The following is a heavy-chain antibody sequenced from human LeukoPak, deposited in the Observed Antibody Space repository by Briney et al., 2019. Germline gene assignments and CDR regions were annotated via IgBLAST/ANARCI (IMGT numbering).Heavy chain of an antibody. Sequence: KPVGALRLSCAASGVTFSDVYGTSSRQAPGEGPEWLSYITTSSYTNYADSVRGRFTLSRDNAKNSLYMQMNSLRAEDTAVYYCAKGPHHMDVGGQGTTVTVSS. V-gene: IGHV3-11*05. J-gene: IGHJ6*01. CDR3: AKGPHHMDV. D-gene: IGHD1-14*01. CDR1: GVTFSDVY. CDR2: ITTSSYT.